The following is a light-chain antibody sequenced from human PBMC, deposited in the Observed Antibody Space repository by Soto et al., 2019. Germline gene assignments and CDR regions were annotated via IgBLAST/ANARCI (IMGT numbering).Light chain of an antibody. CDR1: QSVSSSS. J-gene: IGKJ5*01. Sequence: EIVLTQSPGTLSLSPGERATLSCRASQSVSSSSLAWYQQKPGQAPRLLIYGASSRATGIPDRFSGSGSGTDFTLTISRLEPEDFAVFYCQQYVGSTRINCGQGTRLEIK. V-gene: IGKV3-20*01. CDR2: GAS. CDR3: QQYVGSTRIN.